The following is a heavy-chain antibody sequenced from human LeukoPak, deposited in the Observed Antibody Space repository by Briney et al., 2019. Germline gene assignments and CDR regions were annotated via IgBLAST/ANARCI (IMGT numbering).Heavy chain of an antibody. D-gene: IGHD3-10*01. CDR1: GGTFSSYA. V-gene: IGHV1-69*13. CDR3: ARARGDDYYSDY. Sequence: ASVKASCKASGGTFSSYAISWVRQAPGQGLEWMGGIIPIFGTANYAQKFQGRVTTTADESTSTAYMELSSLRSEDTAVYYCARARGDDYYSDYWGQGTLVTVSS. CDR2: IIPIFGTA. J-gene: IGHJ4*02.